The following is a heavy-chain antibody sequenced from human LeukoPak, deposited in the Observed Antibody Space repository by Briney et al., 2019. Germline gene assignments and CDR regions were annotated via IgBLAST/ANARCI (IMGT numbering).Heavy chain of an antibody. V-gene: IGHV3-23*01. CDR3: AKDEVGAQNFDY. J-gene: IGHJ4*02. D-gene: IGHD1-26*01. CDR1: GFTFSSYA. Sequence: PGGSLRLSCAASGFTFSSYAMSWVRQAPGKGLEWVSTLSGSGGSTYYADSVKGRFTISRDNSKDTLYLQMNSLRAEDTAVYYCAKDEVGAQNFDYWGQGTLVTVSS. CDR2: LSGSGGST.